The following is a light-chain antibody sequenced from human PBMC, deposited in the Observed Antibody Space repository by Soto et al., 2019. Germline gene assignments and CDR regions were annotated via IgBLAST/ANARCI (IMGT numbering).Light chain of an antibody. CDR3: CSYAGSRTWV. CDR2: EVN. J-gene: IGLJ7*01. V-gene: IGLV2-23*02. Sequence: QSAPIQPASVSGSPGQSITISCTGTSSDIGIYTLVSWYQQYPGKAPKLILYEVNKWPSGISHRFSGSKSANTASLTISGLQAEDEADYYCCSYAGSRTWVFGGGTQLTVL. CDR1: SSDIGIYTL.